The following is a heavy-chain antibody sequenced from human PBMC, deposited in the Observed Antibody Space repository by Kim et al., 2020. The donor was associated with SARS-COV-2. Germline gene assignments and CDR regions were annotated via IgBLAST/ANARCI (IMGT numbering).Heavy chain of an antibody. V-gene: IGHV3-15*01. Sequence: GGSLRLSCVASGFTFSDAWLTWVRQAPGKGLEWVGRIKPKTEGETTHYAAPVKGRFTISRDDSKRALYLQMNSLKIEDTGLYYCSTDVASPGKNYWGQGTLVTVSS. D-gene: IGHD6-13*01. CDR1: GFTFSDAW. J-gene: IGHJ4*02. CDR2: IKPKTEGETT. CDR3: STDVASPGKNY.